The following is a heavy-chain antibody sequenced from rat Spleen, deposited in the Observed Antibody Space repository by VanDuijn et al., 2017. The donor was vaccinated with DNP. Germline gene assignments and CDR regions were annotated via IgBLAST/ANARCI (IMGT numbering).Heavy chain of an antibody. CDR2: ISTSGGST. V-gene: IGHV5-25*01. J-gene: IGHJ2*01. Sequence: EVQLVETGGGLVQPGRSLKLSCAASGFTFSNYYMAWVRQAPKKGLEWVATISTSGGSTYYRDSVKGRFTISRDNAKSTLYLQMNSLRSEDSATYYCAREGDYWGQGVTVTVSS. CDR3: AREGDY. CDR1: GFTFSNYY.